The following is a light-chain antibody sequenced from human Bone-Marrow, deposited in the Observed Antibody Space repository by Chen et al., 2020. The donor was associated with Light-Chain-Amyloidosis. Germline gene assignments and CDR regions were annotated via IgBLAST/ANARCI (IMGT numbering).Light chain of an antibody. CDR3: QVWDRSSDRPV. J-gene: IGLJ3*02. CDR2: DDS. V-gene: IGLV3-21*02. CDR1: NIGSTS. Sequence: SYVLTQTSSVSVATGQTATIACGGNNIGSTSVHWYQQTPGQAPLLVVYDDSARPSGIPERLSCSNSGNTATLTISRVEAGDEADYYCQVWDRSSDRPVFGGGTKLTVL.